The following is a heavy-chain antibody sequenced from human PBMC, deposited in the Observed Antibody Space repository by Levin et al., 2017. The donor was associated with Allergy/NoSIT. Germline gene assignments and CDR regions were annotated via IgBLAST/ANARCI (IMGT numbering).Heavy chain of an antibody. CDR2: INPNSGGT. CDR1: GYTFTGYS. CDR3: ARGAAAGIDYLSPFDY. V-gene: IGHV1-2*06. J-gene: IGHJ4*02. Sequence: ASVKVSCKASGYTFTGYSMHWVRQAPGQGLEWMGRINPNSGGTNYAQKFQGRVTMTRDTSISTAYMELSRLRSDDTAVYYCARGAAAGIDYLSPFDYWGQGTLVTVSS. D-gene: IGHD6-13*01.